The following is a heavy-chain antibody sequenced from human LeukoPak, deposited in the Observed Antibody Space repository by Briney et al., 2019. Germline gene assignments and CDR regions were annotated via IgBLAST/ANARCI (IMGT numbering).Heavy chain of an antibody. CDR2: IYYSGSA. Sequence: SQTLSLTCTVSGDSISGSDNYWAWVRQAPGKGLESIGYIYYSGSAYYSPSLKNRFTMSVDTSRNQFSLKVNSVTAADTAVYFCARAYLSPRFFDFWGHGSLVTVSS. V-gene: IGHV4-30-4*08. J-gene: IGHJ4*03. CDR1: GDSISGSDNY. CDR3: ARAYLSPRFFDF. D-gene: IGHD2/OR15-2a*01.